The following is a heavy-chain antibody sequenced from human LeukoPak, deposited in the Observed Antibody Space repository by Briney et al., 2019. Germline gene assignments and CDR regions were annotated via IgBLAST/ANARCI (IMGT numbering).Heavy chain of an antibody. CDR2: VHQSGTT. CDR3: ARDAAVPGPIDY. D-gene: IGHD6-19*01. J-gene: IGHJ4*02. V-gene: IGHV4-59*01. Sequence: SETLSLSCTVSSVSINIYYWSWLRQPPGKGLEGIGYVHQSGTTKYNPSLKSRVTISIDTAKNQFSLTLSSVTATDTGVYYCARDAAVPGPIDYWGEGTLVTVPS. CDR1: SVSINIYY.